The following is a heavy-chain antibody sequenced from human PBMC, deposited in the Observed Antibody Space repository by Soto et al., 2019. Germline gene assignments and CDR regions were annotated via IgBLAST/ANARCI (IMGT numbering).Heavy chain of an antibody. CDR1: GGSVSSGSYY. Sequence: ASETLSLTCTVSGGSVSSGSYYWSWIRHPPGKGLEWIGYIYYSGSNNYNPSLKRRVTISVDTSKDQFSLKLSSVTAADTAVYYCARELTVTRFDPWGQGTLVTVSS. CDR2: IYYSGSN. J-gene: IGHJ5*02. CDR3: ARELTVTRFDP. V-gene: IGHV4-61*01. D-gene: IGHD4-17*01.